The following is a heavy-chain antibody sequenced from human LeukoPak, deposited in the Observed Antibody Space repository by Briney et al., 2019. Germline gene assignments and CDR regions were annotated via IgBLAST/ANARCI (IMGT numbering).Heavy chain of an antibody. CDR1: GFTFSNYG. J-gene: IGHJ4*02. Sequence: GGSLRLSCAASGFTFSNYGMSWVRQAPGKGLEWVSAVTGTGGSTYYADSVKCRFTISRDNSKNTLYLQMNSLRGEDTAIYYCAKNGYSSGWYPENWGQGTLVTVSS. V-gene: IGHV3-23*01. CDR2: VTGTGGST. D-gene: IGHD6-19*01. CDR3: AKNGYSSGWYPEN.